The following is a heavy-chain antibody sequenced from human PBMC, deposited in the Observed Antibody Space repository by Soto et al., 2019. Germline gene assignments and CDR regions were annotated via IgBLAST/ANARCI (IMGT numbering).Heavy chain of an antibody. Sequence: PGGSLRLSCAASGFTFSSYGMHWVRQAPDKGLEWVAVIWYDGSNKYYADSVKGRFTISRDNSKNTLYLQMNSLRAEDTAVYYCARPPFAGFLRPEGDAFDIWGQGTMVTVSS. V-gene: IGHV3-33*01. D-gene: IGHD3-3*01. CDR3: ARPPFAGFLRPEGDAFDI. J-gene: IGHJ3*02. CDR1: GFTFSSYG. CDR2: IWYDGSNK.